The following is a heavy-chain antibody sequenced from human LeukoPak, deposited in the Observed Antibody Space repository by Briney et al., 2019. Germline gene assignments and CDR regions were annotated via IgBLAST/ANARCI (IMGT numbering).Heavy chain of an antibody. CDR1: GGSISSYY. CDR2: IYHSGST. CDR3: ARAYTAMAAGYFDY. D-gene: IGHD5-18*01. J-gene: IGHJ4*02. Sequence: SETLSLTCTVSGGSISSYYWSWIRQPPGKGLEWIGYIYHSGSTYYNPSLKSRVTISVDRSKNQFSLKLSSVTAADTAVYYCARAYTAMAAGYFDYWGQGTLVTVSS. V-gene: IGHV4-59*12.